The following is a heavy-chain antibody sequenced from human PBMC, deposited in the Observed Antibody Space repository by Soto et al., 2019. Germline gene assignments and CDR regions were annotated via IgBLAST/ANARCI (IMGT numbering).Heavy chain of an antibody. CDR2: ISDDGSSE. D-gene: IGHD5-12*01. J-gene: IGHJ4*02. V-gene: IGHV3-30*18. Sequence: QVQLVESGGGVVQPGRSLRLSCAASRFTFSSYAMHWVRQAPGKGLEWVAVISDDGSSEYYADSVRGRFTISRDNSKNTLCLQMNSLGAEDTAVYYCAKGSLRRHCYFDYWGQGTLVTVSS. CDR3: AKGSLRRHCYFDY. CDR1: RFTFSSYA.